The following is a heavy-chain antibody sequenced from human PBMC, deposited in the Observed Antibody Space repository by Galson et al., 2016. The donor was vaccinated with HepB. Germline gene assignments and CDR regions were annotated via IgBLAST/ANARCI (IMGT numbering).Heavy chain of an antibody. CDR1: GFTFSKYL. CDR2: ISGSGDTT. CDR3: GVDV. Sequence: SLRLSCAASGFTFSKYLMGWVRQAPGKGLEWVSSISGSGDTTDEADSVKGRFTISRDNSKNTLYLQMDRLRAEDTAVYYYGVDVWGQGTTVIVSS. J-gene: IGHJ6*02. V-gene: IGHV3-23*01.